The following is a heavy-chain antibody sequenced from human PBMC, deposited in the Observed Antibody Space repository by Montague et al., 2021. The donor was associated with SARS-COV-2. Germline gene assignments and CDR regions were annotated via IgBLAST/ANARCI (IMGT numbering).Heavy chain of an antibody. CDR1: GFTFGSYA. J-gene: IGHJ5*02. Sequence: SLRLSCATSGFTFGSYAMSWVRQAPGKGLEWLSGIDAGGGAVFDADSVKGRFTTSRDNYKNTLYLQMNSLTADDTAVYYCARRNSGQHLVGSGWFDPWGQGTLDTVSS. CDR3: ARRNSGQHLVGSGWFDP. CDR2: IDAGGGAV. D-gene: IGHD5-12*01. V-gene: IGHV3-23*01.